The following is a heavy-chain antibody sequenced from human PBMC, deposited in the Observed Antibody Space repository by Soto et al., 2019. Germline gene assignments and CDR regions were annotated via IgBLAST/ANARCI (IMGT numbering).Heavy chain of an antibody. D-gene: IGHD1-26*01. Sequence: PGGSLGLSCAASGFNFRSYAMSWVRQAPGKGLEWVSAISGSGGSTYYADSVKGRFTISRDNSKNTLYLQMNSLRAEDTAVYYCAKKDEWELLGGMDVWGQGTTVTVSS. CDR2: ISGSGGST. J-gene: IGHJ6*02. CDR3: AKKDEWELLGGMDV. CDR1: GFNFRSYA. V-gene: IGHV3-23*01.